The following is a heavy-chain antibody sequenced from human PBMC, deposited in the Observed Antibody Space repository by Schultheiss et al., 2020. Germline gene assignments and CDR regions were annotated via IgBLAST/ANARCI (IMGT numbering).Heavy chain of an antibody. CDR3: ARDMVRGATGNDAFDI. J-gene: IGHJ3*02. CDR2: IYYSGST. V-gene: IGHV4-39*01. CDR1: GGSISSSSYY. D-gene: IGHD3-10*01. Sequence: SETLCLTCTVSGGSISSSSYYWGWIRQPPGKGLEWIGSIYYSGSTNYNPSLKSRVTISVDTSKNQFSLKLSSVTAADTAVYYCARDMVRGATGNDAFDIWGQGTMVTVSS.